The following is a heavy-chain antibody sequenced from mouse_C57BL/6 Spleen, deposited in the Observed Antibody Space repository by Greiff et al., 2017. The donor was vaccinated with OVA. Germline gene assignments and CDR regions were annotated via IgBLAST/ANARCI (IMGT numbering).Heavy chain of an antibody. CDR1: GYTFTSYW. CDR3: AREEGRYVDY. D-gene: IGHD3-3*01. V-gene: IGHV1-69*01. CDR2: IDPSDSYT. Sequence: QVQLQQPGAELVMPGASVKLSCKASGYTFTSYWMHWVKQRPGQGLEWIGEIDPSDSYTNYNQKFKGKATLTVDKSSSTAYMQLSSLTSEDSAVYYCAREEGRYVDYWGQGTTLTVSS. J-gene: IGHJ2*01.